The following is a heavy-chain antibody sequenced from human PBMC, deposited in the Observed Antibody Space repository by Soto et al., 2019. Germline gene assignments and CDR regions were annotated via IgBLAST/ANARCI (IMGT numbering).Heavy chain of an antibody. V-gene: IGHV1-69*01. CDR2: SIPIFGTA. D-gene: IGHD3-22*01. J-gene: IGHJ2*01. Sequence: QVQLVQSGAEVKKPGSSVKVSCKASGGTFSSYAISWVRQAPGQGLEWMGGSIPIFGTANYAQKFQARVTITADESTSTAYMELSSLRSEYTAVYYCARPTYYYDSSGYIRGWYFDLWGRGTLVTVSS. CDR3: ARPTYYYDSSGYIRGWYFDL. CDR1: GGTFSSYA.